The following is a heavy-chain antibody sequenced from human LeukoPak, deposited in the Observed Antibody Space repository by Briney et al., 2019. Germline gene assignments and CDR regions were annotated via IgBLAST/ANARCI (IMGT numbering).Heavy chain of an antibody. Sequence: ASVKASCKASGYIFTSYGISWVRQAPGQGLEWMGWISAYNGNTNYAQKLQGRVTMTTDTSTSTAYMELRSLRSDDTAVYYCARDQGTTVTRVPNYWGQGTLVTVSS. V-gene: IGHV1-18*01. D-gene: IGHD4-17*01. CDR3: ARDQGTTVTRVPNY. CDR1: GYIFTSYG. CDR2: ISAYNGNT. J-gene: IGHJ4*02.